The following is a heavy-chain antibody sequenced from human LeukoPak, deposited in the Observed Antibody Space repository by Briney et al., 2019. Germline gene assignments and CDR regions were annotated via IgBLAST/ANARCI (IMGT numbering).Heavy chain of an antibody. Sequence: PSETLSLTCTVSGGSISSYYWSWIRQPAGKGLEWIGRIYTSGSTNYNPSLKSRVTMSVDTSKNQFSLKLSSVTAADTAVYYCARGGRIAVAGRFDYWGQGTLVTVSS. CDR2: IYTSGST. CDR3: ARGGRIAVAGRFDY. D-gene: IGHD6-19*01. CDR1: GGSISSYY. J-gene: IGHJ4*02. V-gene: IGHV4-4*07.